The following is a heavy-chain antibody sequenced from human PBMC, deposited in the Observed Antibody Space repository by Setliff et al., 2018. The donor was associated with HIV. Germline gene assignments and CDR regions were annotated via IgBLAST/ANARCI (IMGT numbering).Heavy chain of an antibody. V-gene: IGHV3-23*01. D-gene: IGHD1-26*01. J-gene: IGHJ1*01. CDR2: IGDALSST. CDR1: GFTFSTSA. CDR3: AKLVFYSGSHRYFQH. Sequence: GGSLRLSCAASGFTFSTSALTWVRQAPGKGLEWVSSIGDALSSTTNTYYANSVKGRFTISRDNSKSTLFLQMNSLRAEDTAIYYCAKLVFYSGSHRYFQHWGQGSPVTVS.